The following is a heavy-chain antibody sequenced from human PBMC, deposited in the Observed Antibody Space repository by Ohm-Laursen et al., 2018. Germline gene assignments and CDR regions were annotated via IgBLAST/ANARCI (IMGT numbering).Heavy chain of an antibody. D-gene: IGHD5-18*01. CDR2: ISWSSGTI. V-gene: IGHV3-9*01. J-gene: IGHJ4*02. CDR3: RKAKYSYSSILEVPRFEY. Sequence: SLRLSCAASGFTFDDYAMHWVRQVPGRGLEWVSGISWSSGTIGYADSVKGRFTTSRDNDKNSLYLQMNSLRAEDTVLYYCRKAKYSYSSILEVPRFEYWGQGTLVTVSS. CDR1: GFTFDDYA.